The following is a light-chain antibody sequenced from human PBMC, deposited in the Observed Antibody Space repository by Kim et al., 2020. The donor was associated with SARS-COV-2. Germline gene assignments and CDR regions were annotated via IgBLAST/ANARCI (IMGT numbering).Light chain of an antibody. J-gene: IGLJ2*01. CDR3: SSYAGSNNLV. CDR1: HSDVGGYNY. V-gene: IGLV2-8*01. CDR2: EVS. Sequence: GQSVTISCTGTHSDVGGYNYVSWYQQHPGKAPKLMIYEVSKRPSGVPDRFSGSKSGNPASLTVSGLQAEDEADYYCSSYAGSNNLVFGGGTQLTVL.